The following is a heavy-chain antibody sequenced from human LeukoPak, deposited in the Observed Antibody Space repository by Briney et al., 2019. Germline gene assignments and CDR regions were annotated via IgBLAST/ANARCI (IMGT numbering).Heavy chain of an antibody. CDR1: GFTFSSYA. Sequence: GGSLRLSCAASGFTFSSYAMSWVRQAPGKGLEWVSAISCSGGSTYYADSVKGRFTISRDNSKTTLYLQMTSLRAEDTAVYYCAKDNFIRLVVITTAFDYWGQGTLVTVSS. J-gene: IGHJ4*02. CDR2: ISCSGGST. CDR3: AKDNFIRLVVITTAFDY. D-gene: IGHD3-22*01. V-gene: IGHV3-23*01.